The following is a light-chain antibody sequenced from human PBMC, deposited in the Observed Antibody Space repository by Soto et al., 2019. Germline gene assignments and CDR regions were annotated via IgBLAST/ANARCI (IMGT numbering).Light chain of an antibody. Sequence: QSVLTQPPSVSAAPGQKVTFSCSGSSSNIGNNYVSWYQQLPGTAPKLLIYDNNKRPSGIPDRFSGSKSGTSATLGITGLQTGDEADYYCGTWDSSLSAVVFGTGTKVTVL. CDR2: DNN. CDR3: GTWDSSLSAVV. V-gene: IGLV1-51*01. J-gene: IGLJ1*01. CDR1: SSNIGNNY.